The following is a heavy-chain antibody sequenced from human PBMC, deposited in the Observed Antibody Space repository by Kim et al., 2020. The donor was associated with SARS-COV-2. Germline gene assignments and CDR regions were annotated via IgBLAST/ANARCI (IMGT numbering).Heavy chain of an antibody. V-gene: IGHV1-8*01. J-gene: IGHJ1*01. Sequence: GYAQKFQGRVTMTRNTSISTAYMELSSLRSEDTAVYYCARGLYYSTYFQHWGQGTLVTVSS. CDR3: ARGLYYSTYFQH. D-gene: IGHD4-4*01.